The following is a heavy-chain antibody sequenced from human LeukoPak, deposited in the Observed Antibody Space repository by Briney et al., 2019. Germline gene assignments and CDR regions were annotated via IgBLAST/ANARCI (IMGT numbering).Heavy chain of an antibody. CDR2: IYYSGST. CDR3: ARGFGVVVSFDY. D-gene: IGHD3-22*01. CDR1: GGSISSYY. J-gene: IGHJ4*02. Sequence: SETLSLTCTVSGGSISSYYWSWIRQPPGKGLEWIGYIYYSGSTNYNPSLKSRVTISVDTSKNQFSLKLSSVTAADTAVYYCARGFGVVVSFDYWGQGTLVNGSS. V-gene: IGHV4-59*08.